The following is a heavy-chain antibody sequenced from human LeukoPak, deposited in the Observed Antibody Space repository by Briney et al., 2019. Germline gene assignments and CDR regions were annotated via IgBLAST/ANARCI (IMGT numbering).Heavy chain of an antibody. J-gene: IGHJ4*02. D-gene: IGHD6-13*01. V-gene: IGHV3-30*18. CDR2: ISYDGSNK. CDR1: GFTFSSYG. Sequence: PGGSLRLSCAASGFTFSSYGMHWVRQAPGKGLEWVAVISYDGSNKYYADSVKGRFTISRDNSKNTLYLQMNSLRAEDTAVYYCAKDLRLGIAALDYWGQGTLVTVSS. CDR3: AKDLRLGIAALDY.